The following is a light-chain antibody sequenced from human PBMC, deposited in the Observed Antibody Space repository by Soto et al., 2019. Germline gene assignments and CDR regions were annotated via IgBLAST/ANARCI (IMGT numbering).Light chain of an antibody. Sequence: QSVLTQPPSASGTPGQRVTISCSGSSSNIGRSTVNWYQQVPGTAPKLLIYNNNQRPSGVPDRFSGSKSGTSASLAIIGLQSEDEAVYYCAAWDDGLNGSVFGAGNKVTVL. V-gene: IGLV1-44*01. CDR2: NNN. CDR1: SSNIGRST. CDR3: AAWDDGLNGSV. J-gene: IGLJ1*01.